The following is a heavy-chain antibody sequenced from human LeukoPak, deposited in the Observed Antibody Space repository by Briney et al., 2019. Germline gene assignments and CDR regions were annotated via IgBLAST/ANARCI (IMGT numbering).Heavy chain of an antibody. Sequence: SETLSLTCTVSGGSISSYYWSWIRQPPGKGLEWIGYIYYSGSTNYNPSLKSRVTISVDTSKNQFSLKLSSVAAADTAVYYCARDDSTYSPNYYGMDVWGQGTTVTVSS. CDR2: IYYSGST. D-gene: IGHD3-22*01. CDR1: GGSISSYY. J-gene: IGHJ6*02. CDR3: ARDDSTYSPNYYGMDV. V-gene: IGHV4-59*01.